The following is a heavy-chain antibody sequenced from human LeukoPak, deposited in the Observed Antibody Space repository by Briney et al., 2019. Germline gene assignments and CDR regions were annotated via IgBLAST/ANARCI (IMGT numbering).Heavy chain of an antibody. V-gene: IGHV1-2*02. D-gene: IGHD6-13*01. CDR1: GYTFTGYY. CDR3: ARTGSSWPNDAFDI. Sequence: ASVTVSCKASGYTFTGYYMYWVRQAPGQGLEWMGWINPNSGGTNYAQKFQGRVTMTRDTSISTAYMELSRLRSDDTAVYYCARTGSSWPNDAFDIWGQGTMVTVSS. CDR2: INPNSGGT. J-gene: IGHJ3*02.